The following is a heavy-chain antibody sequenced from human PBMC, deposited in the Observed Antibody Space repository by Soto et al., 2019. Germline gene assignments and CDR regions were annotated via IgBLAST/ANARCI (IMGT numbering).Heavy chain of an antibody. Sequence: PGGSLRLSCAASGFTFSSYSMNWVRQAPGKGLEWVSSISSSSSYIYYADSVKGRFTISRDNAKNSLYLQMNSLRAEDTAVYYCARDADDMVRGVITYWGQGTLVTSPQ. CDR3: ARDADDMVRGVITY. V-gene: IGHV3-21*01. J-gene: IGHJ4*02. D-gene: IGHD3-10*01. CDR2: ISSSSSYI. CDR1: GFTFSSYS.